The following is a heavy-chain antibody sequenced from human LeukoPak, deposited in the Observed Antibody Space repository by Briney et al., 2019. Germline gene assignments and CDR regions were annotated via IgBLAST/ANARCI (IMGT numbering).Heavy chain of an antibody. V-gene: IGHV4-39*07. CDR2: IYYSGST. J-gene: IGHJ4*02. CDR3: ARDAAKAQLAYFDY. CDR1: GGSISSYY. Sequence: SETLSLTCTVSGGSISSYYWGWIRQPPGKGLEWIVSIYYSGSTYYNPSLKSRVTISVDTSKNQFSLKLSSVTAADTAVYYCARDAAKAQLAYFDYWGQGTLVTVSS. D-gene: IGHD6-13*01.